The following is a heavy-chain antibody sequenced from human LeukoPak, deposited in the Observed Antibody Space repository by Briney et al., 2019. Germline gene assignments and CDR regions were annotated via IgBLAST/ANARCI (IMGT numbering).Heavy chain of an antibody. D-gene: IGHD6-13*01. CDR2: IYYSGST. Sequence: PSETLSLTCTVSGGSISSYYWSWLRQPPGKGLEWIGYIYYSGSTNYNPSLKSRVTISVDTSKNQFSLKLSSVTAADTAVYYCARGRSSSWYFDYYYMDVWGKGTTVTVSS. V-gene: IGHV4-59*01. J-gene: IGHJ6*03. CDR1: GGSISSYY. CDR3: ARGRSSSWYFDYYYMDV.